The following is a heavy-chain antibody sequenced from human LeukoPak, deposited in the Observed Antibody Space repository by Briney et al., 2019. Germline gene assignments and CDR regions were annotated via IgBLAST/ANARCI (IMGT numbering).Heavy chain of an antibody. J-gene: IGHJ4*02. V-gene: IGHV4-4*07. D-gene: IGHD3-9*01. Sequence: SETLSLTCTVSGVSISSYYWSWIRQPAVKGLEWIGRLYTSGSTNYNPSLKSRVTMSVDTSKNQLSLNLTSVTAADTAVYYCARGRSGDLLTGFALWGQGALVTVSS. CDR2: LYTSGST. CDR3: ARGRSGDLLTGFAL. CDR1: GVSISSYY.